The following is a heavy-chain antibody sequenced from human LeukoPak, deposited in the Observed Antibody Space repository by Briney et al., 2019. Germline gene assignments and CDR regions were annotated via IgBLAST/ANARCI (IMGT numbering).Heavy chain of an antibody. Sequence: GGSLRLSCTASGFTFGDYAMSWVRQAPGKGLEWVGFIRSKAYGGTTEYAVSVKGRFTISRDDSKSIAYLQMNSLKTEDTAVYYCTREAYDCWGQGTLVTVSS. CDR1: GFTFGDYA. J-gene: IGHJ4*02. CDR2: IRSKAYGGTT. V-gene: IGHV3-49*04. CDR3: TREAYDC. D-gene: IGHD3-16*01.